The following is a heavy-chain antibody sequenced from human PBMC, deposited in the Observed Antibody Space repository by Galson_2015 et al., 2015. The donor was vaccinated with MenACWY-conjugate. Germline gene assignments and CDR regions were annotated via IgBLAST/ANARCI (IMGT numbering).Heavy chain of an antibody. J-gene: IGHJ4*02. CDR3: ARPGGDYEQRTFFDY. D-gene: IGHD4-17*01. CDR1: GDSFNTYS. V-gene: IGHV1-69*13. CDR2: INPVFHTT. Sequence: SVKVSCKASGDSFNTYSFNWIRQAPGQGPEWLGGINPVFHTTDYAQRFQGRLTITADESTSTVYMELSSLRSDDTAIYYCARPGGDYEQRTFFDYWGQGTLVTVSS.